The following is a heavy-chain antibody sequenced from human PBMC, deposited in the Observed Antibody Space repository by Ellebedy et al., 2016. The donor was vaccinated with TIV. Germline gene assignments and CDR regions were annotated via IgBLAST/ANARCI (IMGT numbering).Heavy chain of an antibody. CDR3: ARDYYDSSGYTH. D-gene: IGHD3-22*01. J-gene: IGHJ4*02. V-gene: IGHV1-8*01. CDR2: MNPNSGNT. Sequence: ASVKVSCXASGYTFTSYDINWVRQATGQGLEWMGWMNPNSGNTGYAQKFQGRVTMTRNTSISTAYMELSSLRSEDTAVYYCARDYYDSSGYTHWGQGTLVTVSS. CDR1: GYTFTSYD.